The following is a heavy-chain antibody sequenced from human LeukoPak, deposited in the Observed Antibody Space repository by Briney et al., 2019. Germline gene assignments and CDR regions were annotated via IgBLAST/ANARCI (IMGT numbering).Heavy chain of an antibody. V-gene: IGHV3-21*01. CDR1: GFTFSSYS. J-gene: IGHJ3*02. Sequence: PGGSLRLSCAASGFTFSSYSMNWVRQAPGKGLEWVSSISSSSYIYYADSVKGRFTISRDNAKNSLYLQMNSLRAEDTAVYYCARVGSSSRVKWSGFDIWGQGTMVTVSS. CDR3: ARVGSSSRVKWSGFDI. CDR2: ISSSSYI. D-gene: IGHD6-6*01.